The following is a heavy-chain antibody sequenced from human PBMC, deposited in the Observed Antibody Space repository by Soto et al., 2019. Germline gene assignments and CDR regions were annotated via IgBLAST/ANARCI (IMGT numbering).Heavy chain of an antibody. CDR1: GFTFNKYW. CDR3: ATVLNIAAGGTVYFDF. J-gene: IGHJ4*02. V-gene: IGHV3-7*01. D-gene: IGHD6-13*01. Sequence: PGGSLRLSCAASGFTFNKYWMSWVRQAPGKGLEWVANVKEDESEKFYVDSVKGRLTISRDNTKNSLYLQINSLRADDTAVYYCATVLNIAAGGTVYFDFWGQGTLVTVSS. CDR2: VKEDESEK.